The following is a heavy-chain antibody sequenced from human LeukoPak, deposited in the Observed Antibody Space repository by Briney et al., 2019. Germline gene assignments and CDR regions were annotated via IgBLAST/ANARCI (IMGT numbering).Heavy chain of an antibody. V-gene: IGHV3-23*01. CDR2: ISGSGGST. Sequence: PGGSLRLSCAASGFTFSSYAMSWVRQAPGKGLEWVSAISGSGGSTYYADSVKGRFTISRDNAKNSLYLQMNSLRAEDTAVYYCARRSGLDDFWSGPYYYYMDVWGKGTTVTVSS. CDR1: GFTFSSYA. CDR3: ARRSGLDDFWSGPYYYYMDV. J-gene: IGHJ6*03. D-gene: IGHD3-3*01.